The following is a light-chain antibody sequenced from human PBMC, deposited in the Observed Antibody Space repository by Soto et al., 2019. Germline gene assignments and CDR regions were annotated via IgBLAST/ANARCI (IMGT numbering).Light chain of an antibody. J-gene: IGKJ1*01. Sequence: EIVLTQSPAALSLSPGERATLSCRAIQAVSSYLAWYQQKPGQAPSLLIYAASNTANAIPARFSGRRSGTAFTLTITSLEPEDFAIYYCQQRSNCPPWTVGQGTKVYIK. CDR1: QAVSSY. CDR2: AAS. CDR3: QQRSNCPPWT. V-gene: IGKV3-11*01.